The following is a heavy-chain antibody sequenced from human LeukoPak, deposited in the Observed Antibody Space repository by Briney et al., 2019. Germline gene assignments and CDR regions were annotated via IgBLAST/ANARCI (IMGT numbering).Heavy chain of an antibody. J-gene: IGHJ4*02. CDR2: ISYDGSNK. CDR3: ARDPPRFDY. Sequence: GGSLRLSCAASGFTFSSYAMSWVRQAPGKGLEWVAVISYDGSNKYYADSVKGRFTISRDNSKNTLYLQMNSLRAEDTAVYYCARDPPRFDYWGQGTLVTVSS. V-gene: IGHV3-30*04. CDR1: GFTFSSYA.